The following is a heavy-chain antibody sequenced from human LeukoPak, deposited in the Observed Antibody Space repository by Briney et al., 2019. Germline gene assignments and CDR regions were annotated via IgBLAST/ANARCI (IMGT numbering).Heavy chain of an antibody. D-gene: IGHD3-22*01. CDR2: INHSGST. CDR3: ARHIAITMIVVVIRDDFDI. V-gene: IGHV4-34*01. J-gene: IGHJ3*02. CDR1: GGSFSGYY. Sequence: SETLSLTCAVYGGSFSGYYWSWIRQPPGKGLEWIGEINHSGSTNYNPSLKSRVTISVDTSKNQFSLKLSSVTAADTAVYYCARHIAITMIVVVIRDDFDIWGQGTMVTVSS.